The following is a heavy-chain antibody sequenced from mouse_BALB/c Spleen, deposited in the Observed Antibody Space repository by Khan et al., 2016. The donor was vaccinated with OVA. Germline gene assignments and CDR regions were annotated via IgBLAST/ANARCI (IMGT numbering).Heavy chain of an antibody. D-gene: IGHD3-1*01. CDR3: ARDVLGIQTWFAY. J-gene: IGHJ3*01. CDR2: INPYNDYT. Sequence: EVQLQESGPELVKPGASVKMSCKASGYTFTSYDMYWVKQKPGQGLEWIGYINPYNDYTKFNEKFKGKATLTSDKSSSTAYMELSSLTSEDSAVYYCARDVLGIQTWFAYWGQGTLVTVSA. V-gene: IGHV1S136*01. CDR1: GYTFTSYD.